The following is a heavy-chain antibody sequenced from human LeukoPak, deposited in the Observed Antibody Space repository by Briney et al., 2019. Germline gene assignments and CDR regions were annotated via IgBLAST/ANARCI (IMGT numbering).Heavy chain of an antibody. CDR3: ARMEVA. CDR2: ISSDGITT. D-gene: IGHD3-3*01. CDR1: GFTFSSSW. V-gene: IGHV3-74*01. J-gene: IGHJ3*01. Sequence: GGSLRLSCAASGFTFSSSWMHWVRQVPGKRLVWVSRISSDGITTNYADSVKGRFTISRDNAKNTVYLQMNSLRAEDTAVYYCARMEVAWGQGTIVTVSS.